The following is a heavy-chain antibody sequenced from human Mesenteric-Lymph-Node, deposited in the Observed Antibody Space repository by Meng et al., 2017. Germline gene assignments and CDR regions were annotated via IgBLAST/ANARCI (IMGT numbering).Heavy chain of an antibody. CDR3: ARIPFDI. CDR1: GGSISSYY. D-gene: IGHD2-2*02. CDR2: IYASGNT. Sequence: SETLSLTCTVSGGSISSYYWTWIRQPAGEALEWIGRIYASGNTNYNPSLKSRVTMSVDTSKNQFSLMLSSVTAADTALYYCARIPFDIWGQGTRVTVSS. V-gene: IGHV4-4*07. J-gene: IGHJ3*02.